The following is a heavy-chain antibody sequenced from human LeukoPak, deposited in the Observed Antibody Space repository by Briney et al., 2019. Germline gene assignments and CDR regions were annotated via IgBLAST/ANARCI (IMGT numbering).Heavy chain of an antibody. CDR2: IYYTGNT. V-gene: IGHV4-39*01. CDR3: AGLIRPGWFDP. J-gene: IGHJ5*02. D-gene: IGHD1-14*01. CDR1: GVSISSSNSY. Sequence: SETLSLTCSVSGVSISSSNSYWGWILQPPGKGLEWIGSIYYTGNTYYNASLKSRVTISIDTSKNQFSLKLSSVTAADTAVYYCAGLIRPGWFDPWGQGTLVTVSS.